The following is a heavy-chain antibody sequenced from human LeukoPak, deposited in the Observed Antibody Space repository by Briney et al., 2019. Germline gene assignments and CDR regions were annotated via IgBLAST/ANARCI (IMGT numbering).Heavy chain of an antibody. V-gene: IGHV1-46*01. CDR2: INPSGGST. D-gene: IGHD3-3*01. J-gene: IGHJ4*02. CDR1: GYTFTIYY. CDR3: ARATYDFWSGYYSG. Sequence: GASVNVSCKASGYTFTIYYMHWVRQAPGQGLEWMGIINPSGGSTSYAQKFQGRVTMTRDMSTSTVYMELSSLRSEDTAVDYCARATYDFWSGYYSGWGQGTLVTVSS.